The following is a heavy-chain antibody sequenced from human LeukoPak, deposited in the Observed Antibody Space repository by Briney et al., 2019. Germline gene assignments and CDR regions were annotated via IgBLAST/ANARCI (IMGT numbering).Heavy chain of an antibody. CDR2: ISGSGGST. Sequence: GGTLRLSCAASGFTFSSYGMSWVRQAPGKGLEWVSAISGSGGSTYYADSVKGRFTISRDNAKNSLYLQMNSLRAEDTAVYYCARDQTYYFGSGSGFWGQGTLVTVSS. CDR3: ARDQTYYFGSGSGF. CDR1: GFTFSSYG. J-gene: IGHJ4*02. V-gene: IGHV3-23*01. D-gene: IGHD3-10*01.